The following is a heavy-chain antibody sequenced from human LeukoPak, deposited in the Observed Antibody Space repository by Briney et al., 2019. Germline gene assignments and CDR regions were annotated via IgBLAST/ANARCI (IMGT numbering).Heavy chain of an antibody. D-gene: IGHD5-18*01. CDR3: ASLRGYSSYYYMDV. V-gene: IGHV4-59*01. CDR2: IYYSGST. CDR1: GGYIGSYY. Sequence: SETLSLTCTVSGGYIGSYYWSWIRQPPGKGLEWIGYIYYSGSTNYNPSLKSRVTISVDTSKNQFSLKLSSVTAADAAVYYCASLRGYSSYYYMDVWGKGTTVTVSS. J-gene: IGHJ6*03.